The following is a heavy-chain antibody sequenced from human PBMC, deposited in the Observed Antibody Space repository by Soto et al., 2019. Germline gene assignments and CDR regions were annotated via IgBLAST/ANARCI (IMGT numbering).Heavy chain of an antibody. J-gene: IGHJ4*02. D-gene: IGHD3-16*01. Sequence: QITLNESGPTLVKPTQTLTLTCSFSGFSLSTRDFGVGWIRQPPGEALEWLGVVYWDDDKTYRPSLKSRLTITKDPAKNQGVLRMTKMDPVDPAPYYCANCWGGVASFWGQGTLVTVSS. CDR3: ANCWGGVASF. CDR1: GFSLSTRDFG. CDR2: VYWDDDK. V-gene: IGHV2-5*02.